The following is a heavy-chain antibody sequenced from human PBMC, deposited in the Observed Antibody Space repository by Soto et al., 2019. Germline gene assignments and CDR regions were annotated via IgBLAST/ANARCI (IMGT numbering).Heavy chain of an antibody. J-gene: IGHJ4*02. Sequence: QVQLVQSGAEVKKPGASVTVSCKASGYTFTNNVIKWVRQAPGQGLEWMGWMNPNSGNTGYAQKFQGRVTMTRNTSIRTAYIDLSSLSSDDTAVYYCARVMLGGHSDYWGQGTLVTVSS. CDR1: GYTFTNNV. CDR3: ARVMLGGHSDY. CDR2: MNPNSGNT. D-gene: IGHD2-15*01. V-gene: IGHV1-8*01.